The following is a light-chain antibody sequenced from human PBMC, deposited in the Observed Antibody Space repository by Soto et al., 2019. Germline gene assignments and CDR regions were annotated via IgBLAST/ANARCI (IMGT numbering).Light chain of an antibody. V-gene: IGLV2-14*01. CDR3: SSYTISSALV. Sequence: QSVLTQPASVSGSPGQSITISCTGTSSDVGGYNYVSWYQQPPGKAPKLMIYDVTNRPSGVSNRFSGSKSGNTASLTISGLQAEDEADYYCSSYTISSALVFGTGTKVTVL. CDR2: DVT. J-gene: IGLJ1*01. CDR1: SSDVGGYNY.